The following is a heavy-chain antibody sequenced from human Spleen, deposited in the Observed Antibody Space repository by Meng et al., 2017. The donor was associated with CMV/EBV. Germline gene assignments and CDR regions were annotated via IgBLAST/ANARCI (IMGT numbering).Heavy chain of an antibody. CDR1: GYTCTTYY. CDR2: INPSGGNS. Sequence: ASVKVSCKSFGYTCTTYYMRWVRQAPGQGLEWMELINPSGGNSRYAQRFPGSVTMTRDTSTSTAYMELRSLRSDDTAVYYCARIDLELELRDYWGQGTLVTVSS. CDR3: ARIDLELELRDY. V-gene: IGHV1-46*01. D-gene: IGHD1-7*01. J-gene: IGHJ4*02.